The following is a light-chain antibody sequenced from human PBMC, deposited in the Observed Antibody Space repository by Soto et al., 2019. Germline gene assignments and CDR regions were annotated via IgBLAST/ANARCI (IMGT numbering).Light chain of an antibody. CDR1: SSNIGSNY. CDR3: AAWDDSLSGVV. V-gene: IGLV1-47*01. J-gene: IGLJ2*01. Sequence: QAVVTQPRSASGTPGQRVTISSSGSSSNIGSNYVYWYQQLPGTAPKLLIYRNNQWPSGVPDRFSGSKSGTSASLAISGLRSEDKADYYCAAWDDSLSGVVFGGGTKLTVL. CDR2: RNN.